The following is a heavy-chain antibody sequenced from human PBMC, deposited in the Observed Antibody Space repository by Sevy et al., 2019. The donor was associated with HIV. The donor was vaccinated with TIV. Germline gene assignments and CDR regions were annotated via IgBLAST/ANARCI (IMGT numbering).Heavy chain of an antibody. Sequence: GESLKISCKASGYSFGSYWFGWVRQMPGKGLEWMGIIYPGDSVTRYSRSFQGQVTISVDKSFSTAYLQWSSLKASDTAIYYCARGARGTLPSFYYYGFDVWGQGTTVTVSS. V-gene: IGHV5-51*01. J-gene: IGHJ6*02. CDR2: IYPGDSVT. D-gene: IGHD1-1*01. CDR1: GYSFGSYW. CDR3: ARGARGTLPSFYYYGFDV.